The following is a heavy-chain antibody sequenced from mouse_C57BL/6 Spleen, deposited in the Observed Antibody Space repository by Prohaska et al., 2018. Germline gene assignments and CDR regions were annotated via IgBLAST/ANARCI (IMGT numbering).Heavy chain of an antibody. V-gene: IGHV1-15*01. CDR1: GYTFTDYE. Sequence: QVQLQQSGAELVRPGASVTLSCKASGYTFTDYEMHWVKQTPVHGLEWIGAIDPETGGTAYNQKFKGKAILTADKSSSTAYMELRSLTSEDSAVYYCTRRGYSNTFDYWGQGTLVTVSA. D-gene: IGHD2-5*01. CDR2: IDPETGGT. CDR3: TRRGYSNTFDY. J-gene: IGHJ3*01.